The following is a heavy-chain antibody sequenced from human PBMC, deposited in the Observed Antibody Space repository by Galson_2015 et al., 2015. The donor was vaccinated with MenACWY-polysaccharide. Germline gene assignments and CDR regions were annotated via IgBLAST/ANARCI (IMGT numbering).Heavy chain of an antibody. CDR2: ITSSTSAI. CDR1: GFIFSSYE. J-gene: IGHJ6*02. Sequence: SLRLSCAASGFIFSSYEMNWVRQAPGKGLEWVSHITSSTSAIYYADSVKGRFTTSRDNAKNSLYLQMSSLRAEDTAVYYCARGSYGNGYGMDVWGQGTTVTVSS. CDR3: ARGSYGNGYGMDV. D-gene: IGHD1-26*01. V-gene: IGHV3-48*03.